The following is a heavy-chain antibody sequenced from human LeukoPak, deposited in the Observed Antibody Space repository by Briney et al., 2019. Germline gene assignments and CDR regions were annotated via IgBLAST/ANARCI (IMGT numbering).Heavy chain of an antibody. J-gene: IGHJ6*03. D-gene: IGHD6-19*01. V-gene: IGHV3-30*04. CDR3: ARDRLYYYYMDV. CDR2: VSYDGSNK. CDR1: GFTFSSYA. Sequence: PGGSLRLSCAASGFTFSSYAMHWVRQAPGKGLEWVAVVSYDGSNKYYAESVKGRFTISRDNSKNTLYLQMSSLRAEDTAVYYCARDRLYYYYMDVWGKGTTVTVSS.